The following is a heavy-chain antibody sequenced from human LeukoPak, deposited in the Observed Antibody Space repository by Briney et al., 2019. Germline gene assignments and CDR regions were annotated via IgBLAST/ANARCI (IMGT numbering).Heavy chain of an antibody. Sequence: PGGSLRLSCAASGFTFSSYSMNWVRQAPGKGLEWVSSISSSSSYIYHADSVKGRFTISRDNAKNSLYLQMNSLRAEHTAVYYCARDGVGYWGQGTLVTVSS. CDR3: ARDGVGY. CDR2: ISSSSSYI. CDR1: GFTFSSYS. V-gene: IGHV3-21*01. D-gene: IGHD3-16*01. J-gene: IGHJ4*02.